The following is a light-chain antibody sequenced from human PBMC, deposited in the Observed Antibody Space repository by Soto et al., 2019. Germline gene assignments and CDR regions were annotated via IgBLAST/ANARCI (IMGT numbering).Light chain of an antibody. V-gene: IGKV3-15*01. Sequence: EIVMTQSPATLFVSPGERATLSCRASQSVNNNLAWYQQKPGQAPRLLIYGASTRATGIAARFSGSGSGTEFTLTISSLQSEDFAVYYCQQYNNWPPRYSFGQGTKLEIK. CDR3: QQYNNWPPRYS. CDR1: QSVNNN. CDR2: GAS. J-gene: IGKJ2*03.